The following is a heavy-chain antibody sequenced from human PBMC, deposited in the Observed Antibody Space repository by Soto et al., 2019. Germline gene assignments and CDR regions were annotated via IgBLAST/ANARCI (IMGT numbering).Heavy chain of an antibody. CDR1: GYTFTNYV. D-gene: IGHD5-18*01. CDR2: ISASNGNT. CDR3: AREALGYSYGSFDY. Sequence: GASVKVSCKASGYTFTNYVISWVRQAPGQGLEWMGWISASNGNTNYAQRLQGRVTMATDSSTDTAYMELRSLRSGDTAVYYCAREALGYSYGSFDYWGQGTLVTVSS. J-gene: IGHJ4*02. V-gene: IGHV1-18*04.